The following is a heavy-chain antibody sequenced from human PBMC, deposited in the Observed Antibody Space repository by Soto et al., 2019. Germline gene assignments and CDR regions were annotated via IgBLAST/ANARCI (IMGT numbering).Heavy chain of an antibody. CDR2: IKQDGSDR. Sequence: GGSLRLSCAVLKFTFGDYWMSWVRQPPGKGLEWISNIKQDGSDRNYADSVKGRFTISRDNADNSMYLQMNSLRAEDTAVYYCASLSYGQLRYFDNWGQGVLVTVSS. CDR3: ASLSYGQLRYFDN. V-gene: IGHV3-7*01. J-gene: IGHJ4*02. CDR1: KFTFGDYW. D-gene: IGHD3-16*02.